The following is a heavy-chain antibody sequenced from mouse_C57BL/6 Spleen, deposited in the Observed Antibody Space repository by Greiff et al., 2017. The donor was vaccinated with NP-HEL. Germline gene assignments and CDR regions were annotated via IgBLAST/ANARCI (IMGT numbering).Heavy chain of an antibody. CDR3: ARDLRDGSKFAY. V-gene: IGHV3-1*01. J-gene: IGHJ3*01. D-gene: IGHD1-1*01. CDR2: ISYSGST. CDR1: GYSITSGYD. Sequence: EVKLQESGPGMVKPSQSLSLTCTVTGYSITSGYDWHWIRHFPGNKLEWMGYISYSGSTNYNPSLKSRISITHDTSKNHFFLKLNSVTTEDTATYYCARDLRDGSKFAYWGQGTLVTVSA.